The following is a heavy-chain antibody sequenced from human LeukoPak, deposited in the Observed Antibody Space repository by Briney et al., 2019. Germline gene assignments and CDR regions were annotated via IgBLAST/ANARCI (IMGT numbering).Heavy chain of an antibody. Sequence: GASVKVSCKASGHIFTSHDINWVRQATGLGLEWLGWMSPKSGNTGYAQKFQGRVTMTRDTSISTAYMELSSLRFDDTAVYFCTREKDCADGICYEDWGQGTLVTVSS. CDR1: GHIFTSHD. D-gene: IGHD2-8*01. CDR2: MSPKSGNT. CDR3: TREKDCADGICYED. J-gene: IGHJ4*02. V-gene: IGHV1-8*01.